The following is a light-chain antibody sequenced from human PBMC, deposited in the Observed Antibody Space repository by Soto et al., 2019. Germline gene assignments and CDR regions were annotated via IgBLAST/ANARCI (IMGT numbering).Light chain of an antibody. V-gene: IGLV2-14*01. CDR3: SSFVVSSSRDRL. Sequence: QSVLTQPASVSGSPGQSITISCTGTSSDVGGYNYVSWYQQHPGKAPKLMIYEVSNRPSGISDRFSGSKSGNTASLTISGLQAEDEADYYCSSFVVSSSRDRLFGTGTKLTVL. CDR2: EVS. J-gene: IGLJ1*01. CDR1: SSDVGGYNY.